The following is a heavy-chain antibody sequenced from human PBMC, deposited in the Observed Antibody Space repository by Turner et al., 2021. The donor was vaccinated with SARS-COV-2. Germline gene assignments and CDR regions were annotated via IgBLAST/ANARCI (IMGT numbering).Heavy chain of an antibody. CDR1: GFTFSSYS. Sequence: EVQLVESGGGLVKPGGSLRLSCAASGFTFSSYSMNWVRQAPGKGLGWVSAIGSSSSYIYYADSVKGRFTISRDNAKNSLYLQMNSLRAEDTAVYYCARDHRPVVVPAAKRAGSYYYGMDVWGQGTTVTVSS. V-gene: IGHV3-21*01. D-gene: IGHD2-2*01. CDR3: ARDHRPVVVPAAKRAGSYYYGMDV. CDR2: IGSSSSYI. J-gene: IGHJ6*02.